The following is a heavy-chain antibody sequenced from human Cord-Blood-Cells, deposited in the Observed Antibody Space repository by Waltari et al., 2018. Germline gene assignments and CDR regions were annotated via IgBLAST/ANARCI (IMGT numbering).Heavy chain of an antibody. D-gene: IGHD3-3*01. CDR1: GFTFSSYA. V-gene: IGHV3-30-3*01. CDR2: ISYDGSNK. J-gene: IGHJ6*02. CDR3: ARDISELSDYDFGGMDV. Sequence: QVQLVESGGGVVQPGRSLRLSCAASGFTFSSYAMHWVRQAPGKGLEWVAVISYDGSNKYYADSVKGRFTISRDNAKNTLYLQMNSLRAEDTAVYYCARDISELSDYDFGGMDVWGQGTTVTVSS.